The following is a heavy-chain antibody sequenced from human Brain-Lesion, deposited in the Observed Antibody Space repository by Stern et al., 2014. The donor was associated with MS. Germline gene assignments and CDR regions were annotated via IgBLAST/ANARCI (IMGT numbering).Heavy chain of an antibody. Sequence: EVQLVESGGGLVQPGGSLRLSCVASGFNFSSYGMPWVRQFPEKGLFWLSQNNGDGKDTSYADSVKGRFSISRDNIRNMLYLRMTSLRAEDTAVYYCARGVGDYWGQGARVTVSS. CDR1: GFNFSSYG. J-gene: IGHJ4*02. CDR3: ARGVGDY. D-gene: IGHD3-16*01. V-gene: IGHV3-74*02. CDR2: NNGDGKDT.